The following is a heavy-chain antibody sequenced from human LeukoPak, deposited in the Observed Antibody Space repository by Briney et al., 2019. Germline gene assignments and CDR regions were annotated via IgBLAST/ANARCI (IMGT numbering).Heavy chain of an antibody. J-gene: IGHJ4*02. CDR3: ARDMAVAETGSDY. V-gene: IGHV1-69*05. Sequence: ASVKVSCKASGGTFSSYAISWVRQAPGQGLEWMGRIIPIFGTANYAQKFRGRVTITTDESTSTAYMGLSSLRSEDTAVYYCARDMAVAETGSDYWGQGTLVTVSS. D-gene: IGHD6-19*01. CDR1: GGTFSSYA. CDR2: IIPIFGTA.